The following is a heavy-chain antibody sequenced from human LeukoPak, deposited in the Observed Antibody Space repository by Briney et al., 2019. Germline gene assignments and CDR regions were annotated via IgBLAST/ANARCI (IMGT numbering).Heavy chain of an antibody. J-gene: IGHJ4*02. V-gene: IGHV1-18*01. CDR2: ISAYNGNT. CDR1: GYTFTSYG. CDR3: ARPHCSSTSCGLYYFDY. D-gene: IGHD2-2*01. Sequence: ASVKVSCKASGYTFTSYGISWVRQAPGQGLEWMGWISAYNGNTNYAQKLQGRVTMTTDTSASTAYMELRSLRSDDTAVYYCARPHCSSTSCGLYYFDYWGQGTLVTVSS.